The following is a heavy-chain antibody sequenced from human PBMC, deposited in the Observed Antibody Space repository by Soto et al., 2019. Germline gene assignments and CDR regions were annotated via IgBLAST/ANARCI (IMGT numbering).Heavy chain of an antibody. CDR1: GGSISSYY. CDR2: IYYSGST. V-gene: IGHV4-59*01. Sequence: SETLSLTCTVSGGSISSYYWSWIRQPPGKGLEWIGYIYYSGSTNYNPSLKSRVTISVDTSKNQFSLKLSSVTAADTAVYYCARDELIAAAGTFFNPSSGEDLQNGKDPQKRINYYYYYGMDVWGQGTTVTVSS. CDR3: ARDELIAAAGTFFNPSSGEDLQNGKDPQKRINYYYYYGMDV. D-gene: IGHD6-13*01. J-gene: IGHJ6*02.